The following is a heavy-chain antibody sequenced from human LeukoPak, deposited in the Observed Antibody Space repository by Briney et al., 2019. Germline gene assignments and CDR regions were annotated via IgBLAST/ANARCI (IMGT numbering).Heavy chain of an antibody. Sequence: PSETLSLTCTVSGGSISSSSYYWGWIRQPPGKGLEWIGCIYSNGSPTYNPSLKSRVTISLDTSKNQFSLNLRSVTAGDTAVYYCARDRAAVSWFDSWGQGTLVTVSS. CDR1: GGSISSSSYY. D-gene: IGHD6-13*01. J-gene: IGHJ5*01. CDR2: IYSNGSP. CDR3: ARDRAAVSWFDS. V-gene: IGHV4-61*01.